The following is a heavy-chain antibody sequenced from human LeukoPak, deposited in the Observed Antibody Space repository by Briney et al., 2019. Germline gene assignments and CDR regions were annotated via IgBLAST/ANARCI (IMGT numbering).Heavy chain of an antibody. Sequence: GGSLRLSCAASGFTFSSYSMNWARQAPGKGLEWVSSISSSSSYIYYADSVKGRFTISRDNAKNSLYLQMNSLRAEDTAVYYCARDVICTNGVCDDYWGQGTLVTVSS. D-gene: IGHD2-8*01. CDR1: GFTFSSYS. V-gene: IGHV3-21*01. J-gene: IGHJ4*02. CDR3: ARDVICTNGVCDDY. CDR2: ISSSSSYI.